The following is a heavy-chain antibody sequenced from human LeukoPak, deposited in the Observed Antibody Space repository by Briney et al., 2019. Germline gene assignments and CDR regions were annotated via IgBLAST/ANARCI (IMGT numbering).Heavy chain of an antibody. CDR1: GITFSGYS. D-gene: IGHD1-26*01. V-gene: IGHV3-48*02. CDR3: ARVGGATAVTMYFEY. J-gene: IGHJ4*02. CDR2: MTTSGNTI. Sequence: GGSLRLSCVGSGITFSGYSMIWVRQAPGKGLEWLSFMTTSGNTIFYAESVKDRFTISRDNAKKSLYLQMNSLRDEDTAVYYCARVGGATAVTMYFEYWGQGTLVTVSS.